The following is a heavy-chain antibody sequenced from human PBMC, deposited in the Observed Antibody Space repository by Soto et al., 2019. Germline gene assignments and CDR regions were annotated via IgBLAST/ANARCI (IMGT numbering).Heavy chain of an antibody. CDR1: GGSFSGYY. D-gene: IGHD3-22*01. Sequence: QVQLQQWGAGLLKPSETLSLTCAVYGGSFSGYYWSWIRQPPGKGLEWIGEINHSGSTNYNPSLKSRVTTSGDTSKNELSLKLSSVAAADTAVYYCARQGRGLDYYDSSGYIADAFDIWGQGTMVTVSS. V-gene: IGHV4-34*01. CDR3: ARQGRGLDYYDSSGYIADAFDI. J-gene: IGHJ3*02. CDR2: INHSGST.